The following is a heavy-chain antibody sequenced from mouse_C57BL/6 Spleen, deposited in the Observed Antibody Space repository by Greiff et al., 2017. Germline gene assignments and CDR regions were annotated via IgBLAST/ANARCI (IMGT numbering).Heavy chain of an antibody. D-gene: IGHD2-4*01. Sequence: EVQLVESGGGLVQSGRSLRLSCATSGFTFSDFYMEWVRQAPGKGLEWIAASRNKANDYTTEYSASVKGRFIVSRDTSQSILYLQMNALRAEDTAIYYCAIYYDYPFAYWGQGTLVTVSA. CDR2: SRNKANDYTT. CDR3: AIYYDYPFAY. J-gene: IGHJ3*01. CDR1: GFTFSDFY. V-gene: IGHV7-1*01.